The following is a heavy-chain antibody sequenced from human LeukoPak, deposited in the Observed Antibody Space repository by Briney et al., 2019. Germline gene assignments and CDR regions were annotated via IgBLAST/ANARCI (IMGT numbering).Heavy chain of an antibody. CDR2: ITSSSTYI. J-gene: IGHJ4*02. V-gene: IGHV3-21*04. Sequence: GGSLRLSCAASGFTFSTYNMNWVRQAPGKGLEWVSSITSSSTYIYYADSVKGRFTISRDNSKNTLYLQMNSPRAEDTAVYYCAKNIGGFDYWGQGTLVTVSS. D-gene: IGHD4-23*01. CDR3: AKNIGGFDY. CDR1: GFTFSTYN.